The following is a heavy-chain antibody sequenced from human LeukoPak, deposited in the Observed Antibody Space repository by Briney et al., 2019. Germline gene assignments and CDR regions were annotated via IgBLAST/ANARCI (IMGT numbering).Heavy chain of an antibody. CDR1: GGTFSSYA. D-gene: IGHD3-10*01. J-gene: IGHJ5*02. CDR3: ARVITMVRGVISWFDP. CDR2: IIPILGIA. V-gene: IGHV1-69*04. Sequence: ASVKVSCKASGGTFSSYAISWVRQAPGQGLEWMGRIIPILGIANYAQKFQGRVTITADKSTSTAYMELSSLRSEDTAVYYCARVITMVRGVISWFDPLGPGNPGHRLL.